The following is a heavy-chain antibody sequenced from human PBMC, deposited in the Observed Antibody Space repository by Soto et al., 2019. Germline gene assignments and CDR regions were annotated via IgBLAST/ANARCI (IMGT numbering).Heavy chain of an antibody. CDR2: IYYSGDT. V-gene: IGHV4-34*01. CDR1: GGRFSNYF. CDR3: ARSGKYSGYDMYYFDY. Sequence: PSETLSLTCAVSGGRFSNYFWAWIRQAPGKGLEWIGEIYYSGDTHYDPSLKSRVTISVDTSKNQFSLKLRSVTAADTAVYYCARSGKYSGYDMYYFDYWGQGTLVTVSS. J-gene: IGHJ4*02. D-gene: IGHD5-12*01.